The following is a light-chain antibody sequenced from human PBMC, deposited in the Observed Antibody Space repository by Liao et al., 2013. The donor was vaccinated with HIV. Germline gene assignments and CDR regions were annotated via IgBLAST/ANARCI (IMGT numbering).Light chain of an antibody. V-gene: IGLV3-1*01. CDR3: QAWDSTIAVV. CDR1: YLGDKY. Sequence: SYELTQPPSVSVSPGQTANITCSGDYLGDKYASWYQQKAGQSPILVIYQDNKRPSGIPERFSGSNSGNTATLTISGTQAMDEADYYCQAWDSTIAVVFGGGTKLTVL. CDR2: QDN. J-gene: IGLJ2*01.